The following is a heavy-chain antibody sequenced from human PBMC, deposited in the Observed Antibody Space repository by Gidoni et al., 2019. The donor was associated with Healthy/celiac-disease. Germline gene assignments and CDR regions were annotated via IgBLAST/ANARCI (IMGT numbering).Heavy chain of an antibody. CDR2: INHSGST. D-gene: IGHD1-26*01. V-gene: IGHV4-34*01. Sequence: QLQLQQSVAGLLKPSETLSLTFSVYGGSFSGYYWSWIRQPPGQGLEWIGEINHSGSTNYNPSHKSRVTISVDTSKNQFSLKLSSVTAADTAVYYCARSEWELLLGENYWGQGTLVTVSS. CDR3: ARSEWELLLGENY. J-gene: IGHJ4*02. CDR1: GGSFSGYY.